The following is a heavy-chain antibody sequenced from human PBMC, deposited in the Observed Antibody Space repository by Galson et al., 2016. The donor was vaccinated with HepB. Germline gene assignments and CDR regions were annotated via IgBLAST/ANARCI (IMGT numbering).Heavy chain of an antibody. CDR1: GGSFSSYF. J-gene: IGHJ4*02. CDR2: IYYSGHT. Sequence: ETLSLTCAVNGGSFSSYFWTWLRQPPGKGLAWIGAIYYSGHTKYNPSLQGRFTMSVDTSKTQFSLKLSSVTAADTAVYYCARHSHTVGLDFWGQGTLVTVSS. CDR3: ARHSHTVGLDF. V-gene: IGHV4-34*01. D-gene: IGHD4-23*01.